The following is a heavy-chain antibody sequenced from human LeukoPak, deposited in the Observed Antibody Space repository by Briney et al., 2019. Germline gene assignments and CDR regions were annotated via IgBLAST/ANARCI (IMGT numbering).Heavy chain of an antibody. D-gene: IGHD3-3*01. CDR3: AKTAIFGVVIPIGFDY. CDR1: GFTFSSYA. CDR2: ISGSGGST. V-gene: IGHV3-23*01. Sequence: GGSLRLSCAASGFTFSSYAMSWVRQAPGKGLEWVSGISGSGGSTYYADSVKGRFTISRDNSKNTLYLQMNSLRAEDTAVYYCAKTAIFGVVIPIGFDYWGQGTLVTVSS. J-gene: IGHJ4*02.